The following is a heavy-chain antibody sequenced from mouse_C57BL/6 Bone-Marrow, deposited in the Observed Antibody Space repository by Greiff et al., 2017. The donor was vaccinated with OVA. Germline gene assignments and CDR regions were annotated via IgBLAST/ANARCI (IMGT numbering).Heavy chain of an antibody. J-gene: IGHJ2*01. CDR3: AREALILWLRQKRYYFDY. V-gene: IGHV1-53*01. Sequence: QVQLQQPGTELVKPGASVKLSCKASGYTFTSYWMHWVKQRPGQGLEWIGNINPSNGGTNYNEKFKSKATLTVDKSSSTAYMQLSSLTSEDSAVYYCAREALILWLRQKRYYFDYWGQGTTLTVSS. CDR1: GYTFTSYW. CDR2: INPSNGGT. D-gene: IGHD2-2*01.